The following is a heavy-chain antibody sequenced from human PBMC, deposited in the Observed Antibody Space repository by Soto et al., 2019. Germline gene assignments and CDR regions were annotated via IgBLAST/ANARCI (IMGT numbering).Heavy chain of an antibody. CDR1: RFTFSDYY. CDR3: ARVSGGINYYDSSGYYYDY. Sequence: QVQLVESGGGLVKPGGSLRLSCAASRFTFSDYYMIWIRQAPGKGLEWVSYISSSGSTIYYADSVKGRFTISRDNAKISLYRQMNSLRAEDTAVYYCARVSGGINYYDSSGYYYDYWGQGTLVTVSS. J-gene: IGHJ4*02. CDR2: ISSSGSTI. V-gene: IGHV3-11*01. D-gene: IGHD3-22*01.